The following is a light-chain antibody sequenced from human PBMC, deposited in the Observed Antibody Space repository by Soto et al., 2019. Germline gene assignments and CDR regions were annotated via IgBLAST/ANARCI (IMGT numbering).Light chain of an antibody. CDR3: QQTYNLPPT. CDR1: QTISNY. V-gene: IGKV1-39*01. Sequence: DIQLTQSPSSLSASVGDRVSITCRTSQTISNYLNWYHHRPGQAPKLLIYSTSNLQGGVPSRFSGGGAGTEFTLTISSLQPEDFGSYSCQQTYNLPPTFGGGT. CDR2: STS. J-gene: IGKJ4*01.